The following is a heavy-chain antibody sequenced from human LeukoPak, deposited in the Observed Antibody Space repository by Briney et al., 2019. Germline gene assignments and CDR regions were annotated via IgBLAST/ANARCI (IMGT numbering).Heavy chain of an antibody. CDR2: IYYSGST. J-gene: IGHJ4*02. CDR1: GGSISSYY. V-gene: IGHV4-59*01. D-gene: IGHD4-17*01. CDR3: ASSKGGNYGDYAFDY. Sequence: SETLSLTRTVSGGSISSYYWSWIRQPPGKGLEWIGYIYYSGSTNYNPSLKSRVTISVDTSKNQFSLKLSSVTAADTAVYYCASSKGGNYGDYAFDYWGQGTLVTVSS.